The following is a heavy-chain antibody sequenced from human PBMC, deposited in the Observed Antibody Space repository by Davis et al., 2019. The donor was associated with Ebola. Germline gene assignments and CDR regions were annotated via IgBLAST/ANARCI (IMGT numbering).Heavy chain of an antibody. Sequence: GESLNTSCSVPGFILSDNWMSWVRQVPGKGLVWVSSINRDGTTKTYADSVQGRFTVSRDNAKSMLYLQMSSLRVEDTAVYYCASYVVGWGRGTLVTVSS. V-gene: IGHV3-74*01. CDR2: INRDGTTK. CDR1: GFILSDNW. J-gene: IGHJ4*02. D-gene: IGHD2-15*01. CDR3: ASYVVG.